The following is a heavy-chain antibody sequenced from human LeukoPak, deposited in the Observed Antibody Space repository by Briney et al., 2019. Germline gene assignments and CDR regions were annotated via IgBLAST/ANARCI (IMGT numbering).Heavy chain of an antibody. D-gene: IGHD2-2*01. V-gene: IGHV3-33*01. Sequence: PGGSLRLSCAASGFTFSSYGMHWVRQAPGKGLEWVAVIWYDGSNKYYADSVKGRFTISRDNSKNTLYLQMNSLRAEDTAVYYCARDSRSTSCYDYWGQGTLVTVSS. CDR3: ARDSRSTSCYDY. J-gene: IGHJ4*02. CDR1: GFTFSSYG. CDR2: IWYDGSNK.